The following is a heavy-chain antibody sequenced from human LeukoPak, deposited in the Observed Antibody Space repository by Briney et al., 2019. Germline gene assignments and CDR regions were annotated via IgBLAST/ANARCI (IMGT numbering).Heavy chain of an antibody. CDR3: ARAVCPTIKFCDSSYFMDV. J-gene: IGHJ6*03. CDR2: INWNGAST. V-gene: IGHV3-20*04. Sequence: GGSLRLSCAAPGFSFDDLGMTWVRQVPGKGLEWVAGINWNGASTGCADSVRGRFTISRDNAKNSLYLQMNSLRAEDTALYYCARAVCPTIKFCDSSYFMDVWGKGTTVNVS. CDR1: GFSFDDLG. D-gene: IGHD6-6*01.